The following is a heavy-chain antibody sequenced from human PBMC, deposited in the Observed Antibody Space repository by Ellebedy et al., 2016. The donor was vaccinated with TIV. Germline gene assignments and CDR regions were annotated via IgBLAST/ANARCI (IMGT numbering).Heavy chain of an antibody. Sequence: GESLKISCAASGFTFSSYWMHWVRQAPGKGLEWVAVISYDGSSKYYADSVKGRFTISRDNSMTTLYLEMNSLRAEDTAVYYCARDLDKSSGWYGGAAYWGQGTLVTVSS. D-gene: IGHD6-19*01. J-gene: IGHJ4*02. CDR3: ARDLDKSSGWYGGAAY. CDR2: ISYDGSSK. V-gene: IGHV3-30-3*01. CDR1: GFTFSSYW.